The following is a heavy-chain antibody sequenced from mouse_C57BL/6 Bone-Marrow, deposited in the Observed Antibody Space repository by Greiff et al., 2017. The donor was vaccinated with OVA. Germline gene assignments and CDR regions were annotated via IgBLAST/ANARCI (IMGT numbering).Heavy chain of an antibody. J-gene: IGHJ2*01. Sequence: EVMLVESEGGLVQPGSSMKLSCTASGFTFSDYYMAWVRQVPEKGLEWVANINYDGSSTYYLDSLQSRFIISRDNAKNILYLQMSSLKSEDTATYYCARDGSSPYFDYWGQGTTLTVSS. V-gene: IGHV5-16*01. D-gene: IGHD1-1*01. CDR3: ARDGSSPYFDY. CDR1: GFTFSDYY. CDR2: INYDGSST.